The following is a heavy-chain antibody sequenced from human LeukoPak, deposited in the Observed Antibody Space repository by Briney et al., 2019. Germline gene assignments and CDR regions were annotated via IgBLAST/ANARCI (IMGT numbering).Heavy chain of an antibody. CDR1: GYTFTGYY. CDR3: ARGGVVVVAAKDY. V-gene: IGHV1-2*02. Sequence: ASVKVSCKASGYTFTGYYMHWVRQATGQGLEWMGWINPNSGGTNYAQKFQGRVTMTRDTSISTAYMELSRLRSDDTAVYYCARGGVVVVAAKDYWGQGTLVTVSS. J-gene: IGHJ4*02. D-gene: IGHD2-15*01. CDR2: INPNSGGT.